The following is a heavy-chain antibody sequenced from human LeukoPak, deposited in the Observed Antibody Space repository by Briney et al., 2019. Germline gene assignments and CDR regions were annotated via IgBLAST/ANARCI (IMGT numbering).Heavy chain of an antibody. CDR2: ISAYSGNT. J-gene: IGHJ4*02. CDR3: ARWIYCSSTSCYDGGYYFDY. D-gene: IGHD2-2*01. Sequence: ASVKVSCKASGYTFTSYGISWVRQAPGQGLEWMGWISAYSGNTNYAQKLQGRVTMTTDTSTSTAYMELRSLRSDDTAVYYCARWIYCSSTSCYDGGYYFDYWGQGTLVTVSS. V-gene: IGHV1-18*01. CDR1: GYTFTSYG.